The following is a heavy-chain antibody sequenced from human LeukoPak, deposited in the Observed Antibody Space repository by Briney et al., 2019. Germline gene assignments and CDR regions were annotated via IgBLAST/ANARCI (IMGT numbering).Heavy chain of an antibody. CDR2: IYSGGST. V-gene: IGHV3-66*01. J-gene: IGHJ4*02. Sequence: GGSLRLSCAASGFTVSSNYMSWVRQAPGKRLEWVSVIYSGGSTYYADSVKGRFTISRDNSKNTLYLQMSSLRAEDTAVYYCARGRIAALHYWGQGTLVTVSS. D-gene: IGHD6-13*01. CDR1: GFTVSSNY. CDR3: ARGRIAALHY.